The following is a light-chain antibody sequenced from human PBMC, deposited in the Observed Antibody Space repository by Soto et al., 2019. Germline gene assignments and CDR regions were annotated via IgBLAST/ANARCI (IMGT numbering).Light chain of an antibody. CDR3: QQRSNWPPIT. Sequence: DIVLTQSPVTLSLSPGERATLSCRASQSVSRYLGWYQQKPGQAPRLLIYDSSNRAAGIPARFSGSGSGTDFTLTISSLEPEDFGVYYCQQRSNWPPITVGQGTRLEIK. V-gene: IGKV3-11*01. CDR1: QSVSRY. J-gene: IGKJ5*01. CDR2: DSS.